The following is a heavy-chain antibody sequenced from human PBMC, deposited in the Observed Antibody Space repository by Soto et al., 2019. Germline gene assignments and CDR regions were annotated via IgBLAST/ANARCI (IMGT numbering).Heavy chain of an antibody. Sequence: QVQLQESGPGLVKPSETLSLPCNVSGGSISSSYYYWGWIRQPPGKGLEWIGSIYYSGSTYYNPSLKSRVTMAVDTSKNQFSLNLNSVTAADTAVYYCARHTAGSLAHFGMDVWGQGTTVTVSS. D-gene: IGHD3-10*01. V-gene: IGHV4-39*01. J-gene: IGHJ6*02. CDR3: ARHTAGSLAHFGMDV. CDR1: GGSISSSYYY. CDR2: IYYSGST.